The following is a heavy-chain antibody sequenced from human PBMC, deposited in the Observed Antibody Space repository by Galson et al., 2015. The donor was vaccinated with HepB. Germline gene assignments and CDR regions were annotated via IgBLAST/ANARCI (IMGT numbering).Heavy chain of an antibody. V-gene: IGHV3-48*02. D-gene: IGHD1-1*01. CDR3: ARDPSPTTDAWYYFDY. CDR2: ISSSGTTI. J-gene: IGHJ4*02. CDR1: GSTFSSHS. Sequence: SLRLSCAASGSTFSSHSMNWVRQAPGKGLEWVSYISSSGTTIYYADSVKGRFTISRDNAKNSLYLQMNSLGDEDTAVYYCARDPSPTTDAWYYFDYWGQGTLVTVSS.